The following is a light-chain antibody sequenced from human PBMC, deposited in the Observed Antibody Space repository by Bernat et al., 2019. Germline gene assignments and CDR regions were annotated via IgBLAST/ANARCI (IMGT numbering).Light chain of an antibody. CDR1: ALPNQY. J-gene: IGLJ3*02. Sequence: SYELTQPPSVSVSPGQTARITCSGDALPNQYAYWYQQKPGQAPMVVIYKDSERPSGIPARFSGSSSGTTVTLTMSGVQTEDEADYYCQSADTSGTYRVFGGGTKLTVL. CDR2: KDS. V-gene: IGLV3-25*03. CDR3: QSADTSGTYRV.